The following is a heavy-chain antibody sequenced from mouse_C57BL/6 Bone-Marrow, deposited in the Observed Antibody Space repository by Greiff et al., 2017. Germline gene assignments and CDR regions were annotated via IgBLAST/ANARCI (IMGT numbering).Heavy chain of an antibody. CDR3: ARGYFY. CDR2: IYPRDGST. D-gene: IGHD2-3*01. CDR1: GYTFTSYD. V-gene: IGHV1-85*01. Sequence: VKLMESGPELVKPGASVKLSCKASGYTFTSYDINWAKQRPGQGLEWIGWIYPRDGSTKYNEKFKGKATLTVDTSSSTAYMELHSLTSEDSAVYFCARGYFYWGQGTTLTVSS. J-gene: IGHJ2*01.